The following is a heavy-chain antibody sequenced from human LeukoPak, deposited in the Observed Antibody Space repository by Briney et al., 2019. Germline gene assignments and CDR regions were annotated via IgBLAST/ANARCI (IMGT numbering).Heavy chain of an antibody. Sequence: SETLSLTCTVSGGSISSYYWSWIRQPAGTGLEWIGRIYTSGSTNYNPSLKSRVTMSVDTSKNQFSLKLSSVTAADTAVYYCARDKNYDSSGLYGMDVWGQGTMVTVSS. CDR2: IYTSGST. J-gene: IGHJ6*02. V-gene: IGHV4-4*07. D-gene: IGHD3-22*01. CDR1: GGSISSYY. CDR3: ARDKNYDSSGLYGMDV.